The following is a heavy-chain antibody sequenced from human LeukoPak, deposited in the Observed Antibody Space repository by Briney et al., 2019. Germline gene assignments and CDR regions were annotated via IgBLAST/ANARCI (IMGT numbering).Heavy chain of an antibody. J-gene: IGHJ5*02. D-gene: IGHD2-15*01. CDR2: IIPIFGIA. CDR1: GDTFSSYA. CDR3: ARVEGYCSGGSCYLDP. V-gene: IGHV1-69*04. Sequence: SVKVSCKASGDTFSSYAISWVRQAPGQGLEWMGRIIPIFGIANYAQKFQGRVTITADKSTSTAYMELSSLRSEDTAVYYCARVEGYCSGGSCYLDPWGQGTLVTVSS.